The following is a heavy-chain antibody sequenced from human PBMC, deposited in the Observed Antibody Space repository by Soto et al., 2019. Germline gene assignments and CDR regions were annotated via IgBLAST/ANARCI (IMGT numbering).Heavy chain of an antibody. CDR3: AKDAGARGSYYFDY. D-gene: IGHD1-26*01. CDR2: ISHDGSNK. CDR1: GYTFSSYG. V-gene: IGHV3-30*18. J-gene: IGHJ4*02. Sequence: QVQMVQSGGGVVQPGRSLRLSCAASGYTFSSYGMHWVRQAPGKGLEGVAIISHDGSNKDYVDSVKGRFTISRDNSKNNLYLQMNSLRPEDTAVYYCAKDAGARGSYYFDYWGQGTLVTVSS.